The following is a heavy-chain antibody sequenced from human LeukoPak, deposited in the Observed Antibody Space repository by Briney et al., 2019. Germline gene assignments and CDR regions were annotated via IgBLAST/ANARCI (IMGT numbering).Heavy chain of an antibody. J-gene: IGHJ4*02. CDR1: GGTFSSYA. D-gene: IGHD3-22*01. CDR2: IIPIFGTA. V-gene: IGHV1-69*01. Sequence: SVKVSCKASGGTFSSYAISWVRQAPGQGLEWMGGIIPIFGTASYAQKFQGRVTITADESTSTAYMELSSLRSEDTAVYYCARGHYYDSSGYYRGPDYWGQGTLVTVSS. CDR3: ARGHYYDSSGYYRGPDY.